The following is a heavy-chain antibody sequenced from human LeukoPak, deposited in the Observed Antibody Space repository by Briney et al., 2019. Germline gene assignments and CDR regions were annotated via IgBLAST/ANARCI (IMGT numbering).Heavy chain of an antibody. CDR2: INPSGGST. CDR3: ARGSQRLPIPIDY. CDR1: GYTFTSYY. J-gene: IGHJ4*02. Sequence: GSVKVSCKASGYTFTSYYMHWVRQAPGQGLEWMGIINPSGGSTSYAQKFQGRVTMTRDMSTSTVYMELSSLRSEDMAVYYCARGSQRLPIPIDYWGQGTLVTVSS. V-gene: IGHV1-46*01. D-gene: IGHD6-25*01.